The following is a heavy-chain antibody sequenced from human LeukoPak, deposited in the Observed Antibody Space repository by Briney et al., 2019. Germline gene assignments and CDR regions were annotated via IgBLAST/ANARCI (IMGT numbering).Heavy chain of an antibody. Sequence: ASVTVSCKASGYTFTGYYMHWVRQAPGQGLEWMGWINPNSGGTNYAQKFQGRVTMTRDTSISTAYMELSRLRSDDTAVYYCARARSITMIATLLYWGQGTLVTVSS. J-gene: IGHJ4*02. CDR3: ARARSITMIATLLY. CDR2: INPNSGGT. CDR1: GYTFTGYY. D-gene: IGHD3-22*01. V-gene: IGHV1-2*02.